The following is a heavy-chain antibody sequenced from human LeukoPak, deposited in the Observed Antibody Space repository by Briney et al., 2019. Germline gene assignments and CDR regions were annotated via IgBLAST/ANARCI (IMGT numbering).Heavy chain of an antibody. V-gene: IGHV1-3*01. CDR1: GYTFTSYA. CDR2: INAGNGNT. D-gene: IGHD2-15*01. CDR3: ARPYMGYCSGGSCYGGENWFDP. J-gene: IGHJ5*02. Sequence: ASVKVSCKASGYTFTSYAMHWVRQAPGQRLEWMGWINAGNGNTKYSQKFQGRVTITRDTSASTAYMELSSLRSEDTAVYYCARPYMGYCSGGSCYGGENWFDPWGQGTLVTVSS.